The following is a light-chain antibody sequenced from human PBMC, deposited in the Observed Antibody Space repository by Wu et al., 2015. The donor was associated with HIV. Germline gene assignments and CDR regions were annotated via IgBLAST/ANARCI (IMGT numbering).Light chain of an antibody. CDR2: GAS. Sequence: EIVMTQSPVTLSVSPGERATLSCRASQSISSNLAWYQQKPDQAPRLLIYGASTRATGIPARFSGSGSGTEFILTISSMQSEDFALYYCQQYNNWPPYTFGQGTKLEIK. J-gene: IGKJ2*01. CDR3: QQYNNWPPYT. CDR1: QSISSN. V-gene: IGKV3-15*01.